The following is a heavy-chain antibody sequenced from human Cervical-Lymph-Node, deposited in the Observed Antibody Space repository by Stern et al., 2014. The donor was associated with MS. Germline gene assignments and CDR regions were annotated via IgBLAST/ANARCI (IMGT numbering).Heavy chain of an antibody. J-gene: IGHJ6*02. CDR3: ARHQEYQLVGGNFSYGMDV. D-gene: IGHD2-2*01. V-gene: IGHV3-11*01. Sequence: MQLVESGGGLVKPGGSPRLSCAASGFTFSDLYMSWIRQAPGKGLEYVSYISSRGTIIFYADSVKGRFTVSRDNTKNSLFLQMHNRRAEDTAVYYCARHQEYQLVGGNFSYGMDVWGQGTTVTVS. CDR2: ISSRGTII. CDR1: GFTFSDLY.